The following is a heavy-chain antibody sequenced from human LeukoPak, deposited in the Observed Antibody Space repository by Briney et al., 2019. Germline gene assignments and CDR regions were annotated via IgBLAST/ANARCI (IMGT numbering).Heavy chain of an antibody. D-gene: IGHD6-6*01. J-gene: IGHJ3*02. CDR3: AGHTPSAHPYAFDI. V-gene: IGHV4-38-2*01. Sequence: SETLSLTCAVSGYSISSGYYWGWIRQPPGKGLEWIGSIYHSGSTYYNPSLKSRVTISVDTSKNQFSLKLSSVTAADTAVYYCAGHTPSAHPYAFDIWGQGTMVTVSS. CDR2: IYHSGST. CDR1: GYSISSGYY.